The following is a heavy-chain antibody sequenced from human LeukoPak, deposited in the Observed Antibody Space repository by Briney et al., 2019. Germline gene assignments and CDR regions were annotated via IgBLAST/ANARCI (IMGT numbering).Heavy chain of an antibody. D-gene: IGHD5-12*01. CDR1: GGSISSSSYY. CDR2: IYYSGST. V-gene: IGHV4-39*07. J-gene: IGHJ4*02. CDR3: ARAQYSGYVGFDY. Sequence: SETLSLTCTVSGGSISSSSYYWGWIRQPPGKGLEWIGSIYYSGSTYYNPSLKSRVTISVDTSKNQFSLKLSSVTAADTAVYYCARAQYSGYVGFDYWGQGTLVTVSS.